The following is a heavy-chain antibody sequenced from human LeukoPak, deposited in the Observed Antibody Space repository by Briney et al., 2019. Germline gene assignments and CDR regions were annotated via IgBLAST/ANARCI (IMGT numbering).Heavy chain of an antibody. V-gene: IGHV3-64D*06. CDR1: GFTFSSFG. CDR3: VRGLTVGATGDFYGMDV. D-gene: IGHD1-26*01. Sequence: PPGGSLRLSCSASGFTFSSFGMHWVRQAPGKGLEYVSDISTNGGSTYYTDSVKGRFTISRDNSKNTLYLQMSSLRAEDTALYYCVRGLTVGATGDFYGMDVWGQGTTVTVSS. J-gene: IGHJ6*02. CDR2: ISTNGGST.